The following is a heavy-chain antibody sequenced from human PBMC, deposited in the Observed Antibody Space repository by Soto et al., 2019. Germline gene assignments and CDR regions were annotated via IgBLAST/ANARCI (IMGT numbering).Heavy chain of an antibody. J-gene: IGHJ6*03. CDR3: ARGHFAVVPVASWFYYMDV. D-gene: IGHD2-2*01. V-gene: IGHV1-3*01. Sequence: ASVKVSCKASGYTFTNYAVHWVRQAPGQRLEWMGWINAGNGNTRFSQNLQGRVTITRDTSARTVYMELSRLRSEDTAVYYCARGHFAVVPVASWFYYMDVWGKGTTVTVSS. CDR2: INAGNGNT. CDR1: GYTFTNYA.